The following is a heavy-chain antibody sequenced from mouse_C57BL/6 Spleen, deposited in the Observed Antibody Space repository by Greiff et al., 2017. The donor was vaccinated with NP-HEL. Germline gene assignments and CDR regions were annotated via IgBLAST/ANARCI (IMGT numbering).Heavy chain of an antibody. CDR3: ARKGGYGNYVGAMDY. CDR1: GYTFTSYD. V-gene: IGHV1-85*01. CDR2: IYPRDGST. D-gene: IGHD2-1*01. Sequence: VQLVESGPELVKPGASVKLSCKASGYTFTSYDINWVKQRPGQGLEWIGWIYPRDGSTKYNEKFKGKATLTVDTSSSTAYMELHSLTSEDSAVYFCARKGGYGNYVGAMDYWGQGTSVTVSS. J-gene: IGHJ4*01.